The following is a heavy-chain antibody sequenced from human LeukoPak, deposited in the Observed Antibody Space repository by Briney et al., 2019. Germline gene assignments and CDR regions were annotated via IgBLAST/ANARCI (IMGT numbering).Heavy chain of an antibody. J-gene: IGHJ4*02. CDR1: GGSISSYY. CDR2: IYTSGST. Sequence: KASETLSLTCTVSGGSISSYYWSWIRQPAGKGLEWIGRIYTSGSTNYNPSLKSRVTISVDTSKNQFSLKLSSVTAADTAVYYCARGGGYDSSGYYYVGYFDYWGQGTLVTVSS. D-gene: IGHD3-22*01. V-gene: IGHV4-4*07. CDR3: ARGGGYDSSGYYYVGYFDY.